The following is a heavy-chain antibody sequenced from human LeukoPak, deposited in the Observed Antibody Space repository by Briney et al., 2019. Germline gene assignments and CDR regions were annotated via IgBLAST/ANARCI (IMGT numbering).Heavy chain of an antibody. J-gene: IGHJ3*02. CDR2: INHSGST. CDR3: ATSVDTAMADAFDI. CDR1: GGSFSGYY. V-gene: IGHV4-34*01. D-gene: IGHD5-18*01. Sequence: SETLSLTCAVYGGSFSGYYWSWIRQPPGKGLEWIGEINHSGSTNHNPSLKSRVTISVDTSKNQFSLKLSSVTAADTAVYYCATSVDTAMADAFDIWGQGTMVTVSS.